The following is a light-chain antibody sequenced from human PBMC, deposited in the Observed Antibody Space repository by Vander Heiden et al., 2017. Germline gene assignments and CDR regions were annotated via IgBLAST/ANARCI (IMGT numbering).Light chain of an antibody. CDR3: QQYDNLPSNT. CDR2: DAS. CDR1: QDISNY. Sequence: DIQMTQSPSSLSASVGDRVTITCQASQDISNYSNWYQQKPGKAPKLLIYDASNLETGVPSRFSGTGYGKDFTFTISSLQTEDIAPYYCQQYDNLPSNTFGRGTKLEIK. V-gene: IGKV1-33*01. J-gene: IGKJ4*01.